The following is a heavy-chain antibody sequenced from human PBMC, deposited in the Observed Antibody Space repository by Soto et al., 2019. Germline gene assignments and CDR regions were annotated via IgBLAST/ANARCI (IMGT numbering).Heavy chain of an antibody. D-gene: IGHD3-16*02. Sequence: QVQLQQWGAGLLKPSETLSLTCAVYGGSFSGYYWRWIRQPPGKGLEWIGEINLSGNTNYNPSLKIRVSILVNTTKNQFSLKLRYVTAADTAVYYCERGSLNDYVWGSYRFSGGFDYWGQGTLVTVSS. CDR2: INLSGNT. J-gene: IGHJ4*02. CDR1: GGSFSGYY. CDR3: ERGSLNDYVWGSYRFSGGFDY. V-gene: IGHV4-34*01.